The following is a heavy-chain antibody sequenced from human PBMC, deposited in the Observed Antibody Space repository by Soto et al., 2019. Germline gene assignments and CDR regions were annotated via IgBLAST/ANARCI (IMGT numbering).Heavy chain of an antibody. CDR3: GRGRSFTFAVVPTGGNNCSDP. CDR2: IYYSGST. D-gene: IGHD3-3*01. CDR1: GGSISSYY. J-gene: IGHJ5*02. Sequence: PSETLSLTCTVSGGSISSYYWSWIRQPPGKGLEWIGYIYYSGSTNYNPSLKSRVTISVDTSKNQFSLKLSSVTAADTAVSYCGRGRSFTFAVVPTGGNNCSDPWGEGPWSPCPQ. V-gene: IGHV4-59*01.